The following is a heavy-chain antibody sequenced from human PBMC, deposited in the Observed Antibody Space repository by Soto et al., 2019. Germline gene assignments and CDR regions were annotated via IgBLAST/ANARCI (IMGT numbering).Heavy chain of an antibody. V-gene: IGHV3-15*01. Sequence: GGSPRLSCAASGFTFNTAWLTWVRQAPGKGLEWVGRIKGKPDGGATDYAALVEGRFMISRDDSQNTVFLQMNSLKTDDTAVYYCTARSPFNYWGPGTLVTVSS. CDR1: GFTFNTAW. J-gene: IGHJ4*02. CDR2: IKGKPDGGAT. CDR3: TARSPFNY.